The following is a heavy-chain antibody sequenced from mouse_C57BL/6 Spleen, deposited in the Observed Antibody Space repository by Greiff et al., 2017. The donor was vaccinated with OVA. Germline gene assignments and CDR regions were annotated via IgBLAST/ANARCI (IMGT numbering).Heavy chain of an antibody. CDR2: IDPETGGT. Sequence: QVQLQQSGAELVRPGASVTLSCKASGYTFTDYEMHWVKQTPVHGLEWIGAIDPETGGTASNQKVKGKAILTADKSSSTAYLELRSLTSEDSAVYYCTRVFITTVGGAMDYWGQGTSVTVSS. J-gene: IGHJ4*01. CDR3: TRVFITTVGGAMDY. CDR1: GYTFTDYE. V-gene: IGHV1-15*01. D-gene: IGHD1-1*01.